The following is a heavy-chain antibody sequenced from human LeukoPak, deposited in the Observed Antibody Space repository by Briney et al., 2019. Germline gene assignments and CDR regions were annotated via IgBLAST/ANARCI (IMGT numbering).Heavy chain of an antibody. D-gene: IGHD5-24*01. J-gene: IGHJ4*02. V-gene: IGHV4-59*01. CDR2: IYYSGST. CDR1: GGSISSYY. CDR3: ARAAREMATTPDFDY. Sequence: PSETLSLTCTVSGGSISSYYWSWIRQPPGKGLEWIGYIYYSGSTNYNPSLKSRVTISVDTSKNQFSLKLSSVTAAGTAVYYCARAAREMATTPDFDYWGQGTLVTVSS.